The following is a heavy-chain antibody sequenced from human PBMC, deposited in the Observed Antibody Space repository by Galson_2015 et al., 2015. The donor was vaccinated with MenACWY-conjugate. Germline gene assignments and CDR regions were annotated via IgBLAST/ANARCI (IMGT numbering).Heavy chain of an antibody. V-gene: IGHV3-49*03. CDR1: GFAFGDYL. D-gene: IGHD2-2*01. CDR3: TRADHRYGSRTNCPFDR. J-gene: IGHJ4*02. Sequence: SLRLSCATSGFAFGDYLMGWFRQAPGKGLEWVGYIQSKNYGANTQYAASVKDRFTISRDDSRSIAYLQMNSLKTEDTAVYYCTRADHRYGSRTNCPFDRWGQGTLVAVSS. CDR2: IQSKNYGANT.